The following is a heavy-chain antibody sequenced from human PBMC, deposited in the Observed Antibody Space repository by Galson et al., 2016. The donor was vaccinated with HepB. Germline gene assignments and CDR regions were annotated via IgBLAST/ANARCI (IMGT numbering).Heavy chain of an antibody. CDR3: ARRCRSDSNCPTFDY. CDR1: GGSVSISSYY. D-gene: IGHD4-11*01. J-gene: IGHJ4*02. CDR2: FYYSGNT. V-gene: IGHV4-39*01. Sequence: SETLSLTCTVSGGSVSISSYYWYWIRQPPGKGLEYIGAFYYSGNTYYNPPLESRVTISADTSKNQFSLKVTSVTAADTAVYYCARRCRSDSNCPTFDYWGQGILVTVSS.